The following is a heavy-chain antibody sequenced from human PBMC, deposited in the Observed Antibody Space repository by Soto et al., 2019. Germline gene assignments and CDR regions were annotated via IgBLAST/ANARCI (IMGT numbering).Heavy chain of an antibody. Sequence: QGQLVQSGAEVKKPGASVKVSCKASGYTFSRYGISWVRQAPGQGLEWMGWISGYNGDTKYAQKFQGRVTMTVDTSTCTAYMELRSLTSDDTAVYYCAKNGQPPYYYYGMDVWGQGTTVGVSS. V-gene: IGHV1-18*01. CDR3: AKNGQPPYYYYGMDV. J-gene: IGHJ6*02. CDR2: ISGYNGDT. D-gene: IGHD2-8*01. CDR1: GYTFSRYG.